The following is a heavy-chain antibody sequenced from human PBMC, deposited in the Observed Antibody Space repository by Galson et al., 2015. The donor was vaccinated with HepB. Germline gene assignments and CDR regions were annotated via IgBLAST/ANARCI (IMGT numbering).Heavy chain of an antibody. D-gene: IGHD3-22*01. CDR3: ARGYYDSSGFYFDY. J-gene: IGHJ4*02. CDR1: GFTFSSYS. Sequence: SLRLSCAASGFTFSSYSMNWVRQAPGKGLEWVSYISSSSSTIYYADSVKGRFTISRDNAKNSLYLQMNSLRDEDTAVYYCARGYYDSSGFYFDYWGQGTLVTVSS. CDR2: ISSSSSTI. V-gene: IGHV3-48*02.